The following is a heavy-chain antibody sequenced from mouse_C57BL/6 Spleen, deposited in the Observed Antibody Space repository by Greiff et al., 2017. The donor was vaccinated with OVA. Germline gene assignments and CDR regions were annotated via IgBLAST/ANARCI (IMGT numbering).Heavy chain of an antibody. J-gene: IGHJ4*01. Sequence: EVKLMESGGDLVKPGGSLKLSCAASGFTFSSYGMSWVRQTPDKRLEWVATISSGGSYTYYPDSVKGRFTISRDNAKNTLYLQMSSLKSEDTAMYYCARLWDHYAMDYWGQGTSVTVSS. CDR3: ARLWDHYAMDY. CDR2: ISSGGSYT. D-gene: IGHD4-1*01. V-gene: IGHV5-6*01. CDR1: GFTFSSYG.